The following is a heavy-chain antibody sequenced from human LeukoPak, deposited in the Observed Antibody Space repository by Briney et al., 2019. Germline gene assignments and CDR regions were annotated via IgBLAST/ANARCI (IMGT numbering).Heavy chain of an antibody. V-gene: IGHV3-23*01. J-gene: IGHJ6*02. CDR1: GFRFSSYA. CDR3: ARGGRSQTYYYEMDV. D-gene: IGHD3-10*01. CDR2: FSGNDIA. Sequence: TGGSLRLSCAASGFRFSSYAMSWVRLAPGKGLEWVSGFSGNDIAYYAESVKGRFTISRDNSKDTLFLQMDGLRADDTAVYYCARGGRSQTYYYEMDVWGQGTTVIVSS.